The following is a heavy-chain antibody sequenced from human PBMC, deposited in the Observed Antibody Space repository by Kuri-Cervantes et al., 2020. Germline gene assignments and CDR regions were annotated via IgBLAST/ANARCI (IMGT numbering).Heavy chain of an antibody. Sequence: GGSLPPPCAASGFTFSSYSMNWVRQAPGKGLEWVSSISSSSSYIYYADSVKGRFTISRDNAKNSLYLQMNSLRAEDTAVYYCARGGLGRDGYNFLYWGQGTLVTVSS. CDR2: ISSSSSYI. CDR1: GFTFSSYS. D-gene: IGHD5-24*01. CDR3: ARGGLGRDGYNFLY. J-gene: IGHJ4*02. V-gene: IGHV3-21*01.